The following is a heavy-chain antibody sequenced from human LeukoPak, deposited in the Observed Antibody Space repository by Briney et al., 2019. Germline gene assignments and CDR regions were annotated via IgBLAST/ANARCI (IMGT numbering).Heavy chain of an antibody. D-gene: IGHD3-3*01. CDR2: IKQDGSEK. J-gene: IGHJ4*02. CDR1: GFMFSSYN. V-gene: IGHV3-7*01. CDR3: ARLLYDFWSGYYTGPGASFDY. Sequence: GGSLRLSCAASGFMFSSYNMNWVRQAPGKGLGWVANIKQDGSEKYYVDSVKGRFTISRDNAKNSLYLQMNSLRAEDTAVYYCARLLYDFWSGYYTGPGASFDYWGQGTLVTVSS.